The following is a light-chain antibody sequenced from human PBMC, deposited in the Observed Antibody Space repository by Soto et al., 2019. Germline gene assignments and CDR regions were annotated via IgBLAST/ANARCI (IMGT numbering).Light chain of an antibody. CDR3: QQCRNWPLT. Sequence: EIVMTQSPATLSVSPGEGATLSCKASQNVYNNLAWYQQRPGQPPRLRIYDASTRATGISARLSGSGYGTEFTLTISSLQSEDFAVYFCQQCRNWPLTFGGGTKVEVK. J-gene: IGKJ4*01. CDR2: DAS. V-gene: IGKV3-15*01. CDR1: QNVYNN.